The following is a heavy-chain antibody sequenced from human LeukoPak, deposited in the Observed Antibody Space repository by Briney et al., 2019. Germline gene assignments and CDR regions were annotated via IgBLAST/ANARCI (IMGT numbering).Heavy chain of an antibody. J-gene: IGHJ3*02. Sequence: PSETLSLTCTVSVGSISSGGYYWRWIRQHPGKGLERIGYIYYSGSTYYNPSLKSRVIISVDTSKNQFSLKLSSVTAADTAVYYCARVLPHRHLRYGYYGRRGYAFDIWGQGTMVTVSS. CDR1: VGSISSGGYY. D-gene: IGHD4-17*01. CDR3: ARVLPHRHLRYGYYGRRGYAFDI. CDR2: IYYSGST. V-gene: IGHV4-31*03.